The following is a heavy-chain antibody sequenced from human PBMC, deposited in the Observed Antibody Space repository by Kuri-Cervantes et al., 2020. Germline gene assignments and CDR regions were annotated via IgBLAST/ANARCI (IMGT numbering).Heavy chain of an antibody. D-gene: IGHD6-13*01. J-gene: IGHJ4*02. CDR2: ISHSGST. CDR1: GDSVSSNTW. CDR3: ARHGTSSSWYVFEY. V-gene: IGHV4-4*02. Sequence: GSLRLSCIVSGDSVSSNTWWSWVRQPPGKGLEWIGEISHSGSTNYNPSLKGRVTISVDKSKNQFSLKLSSVTAADTAVYYCARHGTSSSWYVFEYWGQGSLVTRLL.